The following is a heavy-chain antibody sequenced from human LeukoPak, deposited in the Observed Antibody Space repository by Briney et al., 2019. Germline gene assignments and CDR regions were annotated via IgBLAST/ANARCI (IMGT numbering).Heavy chain of an antibody. Sequence: KPSETLSLTCAVYGGSFSGYYWSWLGQPPGKGLEWIGEINHSGSTNYNPSLKSRVTISVNTSKNQFSLKLSSVTAADTAVHYCASTDQYSSSSGTNFDYWGQGTLVTVSS. D-gene: IGHD6-6*01. CDR2: INHSGST. J-gene: IGHJ4*02. V-gene: IGHV4-34*01. CDR1: GGSFSGYY. CDR3: ASTDQYSSSSGTNFDY.